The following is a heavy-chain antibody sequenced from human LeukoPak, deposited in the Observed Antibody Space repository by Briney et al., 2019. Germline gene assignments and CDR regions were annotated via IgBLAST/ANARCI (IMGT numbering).Heavy chain of an antibody. J-gene: IGHJ6*02. Sequence: ASVKVSCKASGYTFTSHALHWVRQAPGEGLEWMAWINGATGNTEYSQKFQARVTITRDTSASTAYMELSSLRSEDTAVYYCARSIIIVPNTSYYYYYMDVWGQGTTVTVSS. V-gene: IGHV1-3*01. CDR2: INGATGNT. D-gene: IGHD2/OR15-2a*01. CDR1: GYTFTSHA. CDR3: ARSIIIVPNTSYYYYYMDV.